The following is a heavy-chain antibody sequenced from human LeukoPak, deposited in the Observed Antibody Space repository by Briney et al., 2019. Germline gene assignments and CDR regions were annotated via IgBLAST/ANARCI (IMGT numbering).Heavy chain of an antibody. J-gene: IGHJ6*03. D-gene: IGHD5-12*01. V-gene: IGHV3-43*01. Sequence: GGSLRLSCAASGFTFDDYNMHWVRQAPGKGLEWVSLATWNGDSTYYADSVEGRFTISRDNSKNSLYLQMNSLRTEDTALYYCAKDKWLRGYNYYYMDVWGKGTTVTVSS. CDR1: GFTFDDYN. CDR2: ATWNGDST. CDR3: AKDKWLRGYNYYYMDV.